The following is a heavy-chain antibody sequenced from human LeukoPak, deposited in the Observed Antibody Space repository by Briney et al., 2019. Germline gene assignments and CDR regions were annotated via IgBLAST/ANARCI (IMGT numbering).Heavy chain of an antibody. D-gene: IGHD6-13*01. CDR1: GFTFSNAW. CDR3: ARDRTYSSSWYTSYYSYYGMDV. V-gene: IGHV3-21*01. CDR2: ISSSSSYI. J-gene: IGHJ6*02. Sequence: PGGSLRLSCAASGFTFSNAWMSWVRQAPGKGLEWVSSISSSSSYIYYADSVKGRFTISRDNAKNSLYLQMNSLRAEDTAVYYCARDRTYSSSWYTSYYSYYGMDVWGQGTTVTVSS.